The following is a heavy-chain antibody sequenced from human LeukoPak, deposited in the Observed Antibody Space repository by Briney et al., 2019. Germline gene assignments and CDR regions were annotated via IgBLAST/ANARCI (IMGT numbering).Heavy chain of an antibody. CDR3: ARAGYYYYFDY. CDR1: GFTVSSNY. D-gene: IGHD3-9*01. CDR2: IYSGGST. V-gene: IGHV3-66*01. J-gene: IGHJ4*02. Sequence: GGSLRLSCAASGFTVSSNYMSWVRRAPGKGLEWVSVIYSGGSTDYADSVKGRITISRDNSKNTLHLQMNSLRGEDTAVYYCARAGYYYYFDYWGQGTLVTVSS.